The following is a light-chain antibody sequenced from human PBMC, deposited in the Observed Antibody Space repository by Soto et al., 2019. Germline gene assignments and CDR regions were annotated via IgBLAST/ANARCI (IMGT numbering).Light chain of an antibody. Sequence: QSVLTQPLSVSGSPGQSITISCTGSSSDIGSYNLISWYKHHPGKAPKLMIFEGSKRPSGVSIRFSGSKSGNTASLTISGLQAEDEADYYCCSYSGSTTWVFGGGTKLTVL. V-gene: IGLV2-23*01. CDR1: SSDIGSYNL. CDR3: CSYSGSTTWV. J-gene: IGLJ3*02. CDR2: EGS.